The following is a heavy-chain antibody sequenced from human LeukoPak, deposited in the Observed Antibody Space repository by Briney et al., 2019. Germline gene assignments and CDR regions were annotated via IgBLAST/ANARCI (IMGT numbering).Heavy chain of an antibody. CDR1: GASIRNTSFY. Sequence: SETLSLTCAVSGASIRNTSFYWGWIRQPPGKGLQWIASIYSSGTTYYNPSIKSRITLFVDTSKNQVSLKLRSVTAADTAVYYWARLGVEGKGQHFYYLNSGGQGSRVTVPS. D-gene: IGHD5/OR15-5a*01. J-gene: IGHJ5*01. CDR2: IYSSGTT. V-gene: IGHV4-39*01. CDR3: ARLGVEGKGQHFYYLNS.